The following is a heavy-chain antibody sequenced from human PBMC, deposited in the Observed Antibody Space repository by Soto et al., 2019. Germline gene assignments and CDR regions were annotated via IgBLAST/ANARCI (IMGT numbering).Heavy chain of an antibody. V-gene: IGHV3-7*03. D-gene: IGHD3-22*01. Sequence: GGSLRLSCAASGFTFSSYWMSWVRQAPGKGLEWVANIKQDGSEKYYVDSVKGRFTISRDNAKNSLYLQMNSLRAEDMAVYYCARVHDSSGYYYYYYYMDVWGKGTTVTVSS. CDR3: ARVHDSSGYYYYYYYMDV. CDR1: GFTFSSYW. J-gene: IGHJ6*03. CDR2: IKQDGSEK.